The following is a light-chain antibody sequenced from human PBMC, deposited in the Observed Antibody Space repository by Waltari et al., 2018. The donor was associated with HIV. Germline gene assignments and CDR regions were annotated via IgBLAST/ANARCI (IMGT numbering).Light chain of an antibody. Sequence: QSVLTQPPSVSAAPGQKVTISCSGSNSTIGTNYVSGYQQLPGTAPKLLIYDNNKRPSGIPDRFSGSKSGTSATLGITGLQTGDEADYYCGTWDSSLSAGVFGGGTKLTVL. J-gene: IGLJ2*01. CDR1: NSTIGTNY. CDR3: GTWDSSLSAGV. V-gene: IGLV1-51*01. CDR2: DNN.